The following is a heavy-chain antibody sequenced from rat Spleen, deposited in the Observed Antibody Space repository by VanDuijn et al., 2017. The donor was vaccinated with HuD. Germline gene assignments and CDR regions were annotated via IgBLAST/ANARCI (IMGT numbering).Heavy chain of an antibody. CDR1: GFTFSNAA. Sequence: VQLVESGGGLVQPKESLMISCAASGFTFSNAAMYWVRQAPGKGLEWVARIRTKPNNYATYYTDSVKGRFTISRDDSKNMVYLQMDNLKTEDTAMYYCTGDPYFWGQGVMVTVSS. CDR2: IRTKPNNYAT. CDR3: TGDPYF. J-gene: IGHJ2*01. V-gene: IGHV10-5*01. D-gene: IGHD1-4*01.